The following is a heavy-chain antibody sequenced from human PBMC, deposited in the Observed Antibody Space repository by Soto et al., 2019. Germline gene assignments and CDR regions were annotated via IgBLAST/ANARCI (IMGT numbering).Heavy chain of an antibody. J-gene: IGHJ4*02. CDR3: ARRWGEGRVDY. CDR2: IYHSGST. V-gene: IGHV4-4*02. D-gene: IGHD3-10*01. CDR1: GGSISSSXX. Sequence: GXXXPSGTLSLTCAVSGGSISSSXXWSWXXQPPGKGLQWIGEIYHSGSTNYIPSLKSRVTISVDKSRNQFSLKLSSVTAADTAVYYCARRWGEGRVDYWGQGTLVTVSS.